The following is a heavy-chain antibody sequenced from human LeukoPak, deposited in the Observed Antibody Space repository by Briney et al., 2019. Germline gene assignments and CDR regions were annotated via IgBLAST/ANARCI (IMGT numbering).Heavy chain of an antibody. V-gene: IGHV1-2*02. Sequence: ASVTVSFMSSVYTFTDYYMHWVGQAPGQGREGMGWINPNSGGTNYAQKFQGRVTITRDTSISTAYMELSRLRSDDTAVYYCARLYYYDSSGYYYLDYWGQGTLVTVSS. CDR1: VYTFTDYY. D-gene: IGHD3-22*01. CDR3: ARLYYYDSSGYYYLDY. J-gene: IGHJ4*02. CDR2: INPNSGGT.